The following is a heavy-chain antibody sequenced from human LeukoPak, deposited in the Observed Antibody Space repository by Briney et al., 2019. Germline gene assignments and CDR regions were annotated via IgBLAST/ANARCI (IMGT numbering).Heavy chain of an antibody. CDR1: GYTFTSYY. Sequence: ASVKVSCKASGYTFTSYYMHWVRQAPGQGLERMGLLNPSGGSTSYAQKFQGRVTMTRDMSTSTVYMELSSLRSEDTAVYYCARPQRPRTRITMVRGAAPDALDIWGQGTMVTVSS. J-gene: IGHJ3*02. CDR3: ARPQRPRTRITMVRGAAPDALDI. V-gene: IGHV1-46*01. CDR2: LNPSGGST. D-gene: IGHD3-10*01.